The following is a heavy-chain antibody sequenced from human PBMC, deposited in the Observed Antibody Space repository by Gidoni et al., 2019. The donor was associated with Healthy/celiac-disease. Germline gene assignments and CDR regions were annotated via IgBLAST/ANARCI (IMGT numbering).Heavy chain of an antibody. V-gene: IGHV1-3*01. J-gene: IGHJ4*02. Sequence: QVQLVQSGAEVKKPGASVKVSCNATGYTFTSYTMHWVRQAPGQRLEWMGWINAGTGNTKYSQKFQGRVTITRDTSASTAYMELSSLRSEDTAVYYCARDSSGWNFDYWGQGTLVTVSS. CDR1: GYTFTSYT. D-gene: IGHD6-19*01. CDR2: INAGTGNT. CDR3: ARDSSGWNFDY.